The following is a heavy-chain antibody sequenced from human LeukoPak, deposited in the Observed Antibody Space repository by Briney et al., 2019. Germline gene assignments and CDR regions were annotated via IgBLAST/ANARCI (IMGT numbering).Heavy chain of an antibody. CDR3: ARTGHYQFDS. CDR1: GYSFTDYV. Sequence: GSLKVSCKGSGYSFTDYVLGWVPQGPGQGLEWLGWVSIYNDNTNYAREFQDRITMTTDISTSTAYMELKSLTSDDTAVYFCARTGHYQFDSWGQGTLVTVSS. D-gene: IGHD3-9*01. J-gene: IGHJ4*02. CDR2: VSIYNDNT. V-gene: IGHV1-18*01.